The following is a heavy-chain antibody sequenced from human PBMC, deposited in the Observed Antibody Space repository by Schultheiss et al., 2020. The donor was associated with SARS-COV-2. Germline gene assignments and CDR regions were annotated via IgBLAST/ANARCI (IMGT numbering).Heavy chain of an antibody. Sequence: GGSLRLSCAASGFTFSSYGMHWVRQAPGKGLEWVSAISGSGGSTYYADSVKGRFTISRDNSKNTLYLQMNSLRAEDTAVYYCAKSVGIAAAGIFDYWGQGTLVTGSS. CDR3: AKSVGIAAAGIFDY. J-gene: IGHJ4*02. V-gene: IGHV3-23*01. CDR2: ISGSGGST. CDR1: GFTFSSYG. D-gene: IGHD6-13*01.